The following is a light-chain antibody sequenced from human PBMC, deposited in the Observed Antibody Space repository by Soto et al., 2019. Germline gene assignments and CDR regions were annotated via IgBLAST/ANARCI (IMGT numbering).Light chain of an antibody. CDR3: QQYHKWPPFT. CDR2: GAS. V-gene: IGKV3-15*01. Sequence: IVMTQSPATLSVSPGERVTLSCRASQSISTNLAWYQRKPGQAPRPLINGASTRATGIPARFSGSGSGTQFTLTISSLQSEDFAVYYCQQYHKWPPFTFGGGTKVDIK. J-gene: IGKJ4*01. CDR1: QSISTN.